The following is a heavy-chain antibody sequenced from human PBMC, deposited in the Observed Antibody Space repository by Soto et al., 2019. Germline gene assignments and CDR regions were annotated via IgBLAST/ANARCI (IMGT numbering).Heavy chain of an antibody. V-gene: IGHV3-23*01. Sequence: GGPLRPSCPGAGFTSSSNPMGWVRQVPGKGLEWVSAISGSGGSTYYADSVKGRFTIPRDNAKNTLYLQMNSLRADDTAVYYCAKATRGGAATLIRDYWGQGTLVTVSS. CDR1: GFTSSSNP. CDR2: ISGSGGST. D-gene: IGHD6-13*01. J-gene: IGHJ4*02. CDR3: AKATRGGAATLIRDY.